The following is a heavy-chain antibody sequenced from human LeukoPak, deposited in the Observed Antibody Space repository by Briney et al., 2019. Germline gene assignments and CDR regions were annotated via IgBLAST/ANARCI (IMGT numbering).Heavy chain of an antibody. D-gene: IGHD2-2*01. Sequence: SETLSLTCTVSGGSISSSSYYWGWIRQPPGKGLEWIGSIYYSRSTYYNPSLKSRVTISVDTSKNQFSLKLSSVTAADTAVYYCARHYCSSTSCSILYFDYWGQGTLVTVSS. CDR3: ARHYCSSTSCSILYFDY. V-gene: IGHV4-39*07. CDR1: GGSISSSSYY. J-gene: IGHJ4*02. CDR2: IYYSRST.